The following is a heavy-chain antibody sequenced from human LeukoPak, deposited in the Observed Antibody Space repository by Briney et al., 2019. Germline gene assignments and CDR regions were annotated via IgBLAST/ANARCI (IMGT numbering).Heavy chain of an antibody. Sequence: ASVKVSCKASGYTFTSYGISWVRQAPGQGLEWMGWISAYNGNTNYAQKLQGRVTNTRNTSISTAYMELSSLRSEDTAVYYCARVGIAAAGLRYYYYYMDVWGKGTTVTVSS. CDR2: ISAYNGNT. V-gene: IGHV1-18*01. CDR3: ARVGIAAAGLRYYYYYMDV. CDR1: GYTFTSYG. D-gene: IGHD6-13*01. J-gene: IGHJ6*03.